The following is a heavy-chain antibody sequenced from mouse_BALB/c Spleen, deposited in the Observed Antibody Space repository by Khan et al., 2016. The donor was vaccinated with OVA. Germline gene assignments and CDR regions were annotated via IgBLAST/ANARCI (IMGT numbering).Heavy chain of an antibody. CDR1: GYSITSGYG. CDR2: ISYSGSP. CDR3: ARTARIKY. J-gene: IGHJ2*01. Sequence: QLEESGPGLVKPSQSLSLTCTVTGYSITSGYGWNWIRQFPGNKLEWMGYISYSGSPNYNPSLNSRISITRDTSKNQFFLQLNSVTTEDTSTYYCARTARIKYWGQGTTLTVSS. V-gene: IGHV3-2*02. D-gene: IGHD1-2*01.